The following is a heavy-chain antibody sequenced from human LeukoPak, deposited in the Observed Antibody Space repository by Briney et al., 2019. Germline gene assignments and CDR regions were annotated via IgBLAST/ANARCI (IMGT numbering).Heavy chain of an antibody. CDR1: GFTFSHYW. V-gene: IGHV3-7*01. Sequence: GSLRLSCAASGFTFSHYWKSWFRQAPGEGLEWLANIKQDGSEKYYVASVKGRFTISRDNAKNSLYLQMNSQRAEDTAIYYCARDQGALDIWGQGTMVTVSS. J-gene: IGHJ3*02. CDR2: IKQDGSEK. CDR3: ARDQGALDI.